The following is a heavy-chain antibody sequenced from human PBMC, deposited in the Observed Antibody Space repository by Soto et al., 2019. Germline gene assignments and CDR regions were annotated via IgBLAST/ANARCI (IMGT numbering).Heavy chain of an antibody. Sequence: ASVKVSCKASGYTFTSYYMHWVRQAPGQGLEWVGIINPSGGSTSYAQKFQGRVTMTRDTSTSTVYMELSSLRSEDTAVYYCARALRITMVRGVPGYWGQGTLVTVSS. J-gene: IGHJ4*02. CDR1: GYTFTSYY. CDR3: ARALRITMVRGVPGY. D-gene: IGHD3-10*01. V-gene: IGHV1-46*01. CDR2: INPSGGST.